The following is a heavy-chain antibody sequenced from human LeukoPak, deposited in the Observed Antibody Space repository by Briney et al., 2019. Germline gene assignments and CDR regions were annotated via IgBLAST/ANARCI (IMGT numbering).Heavy chain of an antibody. CDR1: GFTFSSYW. V-gene: IGHV3-74*01. Sequence: GGSLGLSCAASGFTFSSYWMHWVRQAPGKGLVWVSNINSDESYTNYADSVKGRFTISRDNAKNTLYLQMNSLRVEDTAIYYCVRDRGGLPIVYWGQGTLVTVSS. CDR3: VRDRGGLPIVY. D-gene: IGHD3-10*01. J-gene: IGHJ4*02. CDR2: INSDESYT.